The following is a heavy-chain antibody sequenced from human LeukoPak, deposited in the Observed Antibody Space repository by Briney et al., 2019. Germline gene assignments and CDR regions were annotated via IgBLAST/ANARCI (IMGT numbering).Heavy chain of an antibody. V-gene: IGHV3-23*01. Sequence: GGSLRLSCAASGFTFSSYAMSWVRQAPGKGLEWVSALSGGGGSTYYADSVNGRFAISRDNSKNTLYLQMNSLRAEDTAVYYCAKKGPPGPPDLVVAAGYYFDYWGQGTLVTVSS. CDR3: AKKGPPGPPDLVVAAGYYFDY. CDR2: LSGGGGST. D-gene: IGHD2-15*01. CDR1: GFTFSSYA. J-gene: IGHJ4*02.